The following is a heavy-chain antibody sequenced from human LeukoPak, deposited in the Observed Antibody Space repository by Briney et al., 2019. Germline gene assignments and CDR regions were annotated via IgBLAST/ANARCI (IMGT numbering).Heavy chain of an antibody. CDR2: IYTSGST. J-gene: IGHJ4*02. Sequence: PSQTLSLTCTVSGGSISSGSYYWSWIRQPAGKGLEWIGRIYTSGSTNYNPSLKSRVTISVDTSKNQFSLKLSSVTAADTAVYYCARDDYSNYVNWGQGTLVTVSS. CDR1: GGSISSGSYY. CDR3: ARDDYSNYVN. D-gene: IGHD4-11*01. V-gene: IGHV4-61*02.